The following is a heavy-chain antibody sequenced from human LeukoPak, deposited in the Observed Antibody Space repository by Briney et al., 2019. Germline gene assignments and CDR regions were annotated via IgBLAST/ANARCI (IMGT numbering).Heavy chain of an antibody. J-gene: IGHJ5*02. CDR2: ISYDGSNK. V-gene: IGHV3-30*18. CDR3: AKDRYCSGGSCYFGNWFDP. Sequence: GGSLRLSCAASGFTFSSYGMHWVRQAPGKGLEWVAVISYDGSNKYYADSVKGRFTTSRDNSKNTLYLQMNSLRAEDTAVYYCAKDRYCSGGSCYFGNWFDPWGQGTLVTVSS. D-gene: IGHD2-15*01. CDR1: GFTFSSYG.